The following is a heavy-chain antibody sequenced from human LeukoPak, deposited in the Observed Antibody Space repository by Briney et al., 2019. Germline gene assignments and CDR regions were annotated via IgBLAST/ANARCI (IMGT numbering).Heavy chain of an antibody. V-gene: IGHV3-21*01. Sequence: GGSLRLSCAASGFTFSSYSMNWVRQAPGKGLEWGSSISSSSSYIYYADSVKGRFTISRDNAKNSLYLQMNSLRAEDTAVYYCARSPQLDIVVVVAAIDYWGQGTLVTVSS. D-gene: IGHD2-15*01. CDR3: ARSPQLDIVVVVAAIDY. J-gene: IGHJ4*02. CDR1: GFTFSSYS. CDR2: ISSSSSYI.